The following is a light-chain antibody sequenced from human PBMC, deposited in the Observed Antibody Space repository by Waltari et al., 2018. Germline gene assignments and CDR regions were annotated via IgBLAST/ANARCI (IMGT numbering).Light chain of an antibody. V-gene: IGLV2-23*02. CDR3: CSYAGSSTLV. J-gene: IGLJ2*01. CDR1: SSDVGGYDY. CDR2: YVS. Sequence: QSALTQPASVSGSPGQSITIPCPGTSSDVGGYDYSAWYQQPPGKSPKPILYYVSKRPSGVSNRFSGAKSGNTASLTISGLQAEDEADYYCCSYAGSSTLVFGGGTKLTVL.